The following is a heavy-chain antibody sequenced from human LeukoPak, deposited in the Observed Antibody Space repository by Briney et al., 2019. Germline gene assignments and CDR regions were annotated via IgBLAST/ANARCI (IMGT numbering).Heavy chain of an antibody. D-gene: IGHD2-2*01. CDR3: ARGLGYCSSTSCKRYYYMDV. V-gene: IGHV4-34*01. J-gene: IGHJ6*03. Sequence: SETLSLTCAVYGGSFSGYYWSWIRQPPGKGLEWIGEINHSGSTNYNSSLKSRVTISVDTSKNQFSLKLSSVTAADTAVYYCARGLGYCSSTSCKRYYYMDVWGKGTTVTVSS. CDR1: GGSFSGYY. CDR2: INHSGST.